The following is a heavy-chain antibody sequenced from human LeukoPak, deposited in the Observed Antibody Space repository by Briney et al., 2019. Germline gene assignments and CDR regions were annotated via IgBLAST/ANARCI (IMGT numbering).Heavy chain of an antibody. Sequence: PGGSLRLSCAASGFTFSSYSMNWVRQAPGKGLEWVSSISSSSSYIYYADSVKGRFTISRDNAKNSLYLQMNSLRAEDTAVYYCARSLYGEDAFDIWGQGTMVTVSS. CDR3: ARSLYGEDAFDI. CDR2: ISSSSSYI. CDR1: GFTFSSYS. D-gene: IGHD4-17*01. V-gene: IGHV3-21*01. J-gene: IGHJ3*02.